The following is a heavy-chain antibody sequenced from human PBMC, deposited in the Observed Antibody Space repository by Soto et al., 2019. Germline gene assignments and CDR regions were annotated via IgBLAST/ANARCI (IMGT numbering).Heavy chain of an antibody. CDR2: IWYDGSNK. CDR1: GFTFSSYG. V-gene: IGHV3-33*01. CDR3: ARDLNDILTGAYYYGMDV. J-gene: IGHJ6*02. D-gene: IGHD3-9*01. Sequence: GGSLRLSCAASGFTFSSYGMHWVRQAPGKGLEWVAVIWYDGSNKYYGDSVKGRLTISRDNSKNTLYLQMNSLRAEDTAVYYCARDLNDILTGAYYYGMDVWGQGTTVTVSS.